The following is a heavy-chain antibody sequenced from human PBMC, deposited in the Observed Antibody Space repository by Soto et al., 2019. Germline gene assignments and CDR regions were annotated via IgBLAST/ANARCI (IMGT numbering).Heavy chain of an antibody. J-gene: IGHJ5*02. CDR3: ARGEGRLVGTWFDP. Sequence: SETLSLTCDFYGGSFSRYYWNWIRQPPGKGLEWLGEINHSGSTNYNPTLESRVTISLDTSKTQFSLKLTSVTAADTAVYYCARGEGRLVGTWFDPWGQGTLVTVSS. CDR2: INHSGST. V-gene: IGHV4-34*01. D-gene: IGHD5-12*01. CDR1: GGSFSRYY.